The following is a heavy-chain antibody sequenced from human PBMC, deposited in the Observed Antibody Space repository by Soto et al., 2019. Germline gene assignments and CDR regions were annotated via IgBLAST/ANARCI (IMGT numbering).Heavy chain of an antibody. V-gene: IGHV1-69*12. Sequence: QVQLVQSGAEVKKPGSSVKVSCKASGGTFSSYAISWVRQAPGQGLEWMGGIIPILGTANYAQKFQGRVTIAADESTSTAYMELSRLRSEDTAVYYCARVMGRYCSGGSCQNGMDVWGQGTTVTVSS. CDR3: ARVMGRYCSGGSCQNGMDV. D-gene: IGHD2-15*01. CDR2: IIPILGTA. J-gene: IGHJ6*02. CDR1: GGTFSSYA.